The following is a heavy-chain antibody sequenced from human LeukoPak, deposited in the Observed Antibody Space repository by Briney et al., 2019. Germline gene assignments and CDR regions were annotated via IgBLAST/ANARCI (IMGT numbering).Heavy chain of an antibody. D-gene: IGHD6-6*01. J-gene: IGHJ4*02. CDR2: IIPIYGTT. CDR1: GGTFNNYA. V-gene: IGHV1-69*05. Sequence: ASVKVSCKASGGTFNNYAISWVRQAPGLGLEWMGGIIPIYGTTNYAQKFQGRVTITTDESTSTAYMELTSLRSEDTAVYYCARGAGLIATRTWGQGTLVTVSS. CDR3: ARGAGLIATRT.